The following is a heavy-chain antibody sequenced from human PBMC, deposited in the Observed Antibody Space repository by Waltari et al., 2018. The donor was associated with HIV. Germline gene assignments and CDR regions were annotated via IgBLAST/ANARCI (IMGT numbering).Heavy chain of an antibody. J-gene: IGHJ4*02. D-gene: IGHD4-17*01. CDR1: GYTFNSHA. CDR3: AKEFATTSQFDC. Sequence: QVQLVQSGAEVKKPGASVKVSCKASGYTFNSHAIQWVRQVPGQRLEWMGWMNTGNGNTRYSQKFQDRVTITRDTSASTAYMELTSLRSEDTAVYYCAKEFATTSQFDCWGQGTLVTVSS. CDR2: MNTGNGNT. V-gene: IGHV1-3*04.